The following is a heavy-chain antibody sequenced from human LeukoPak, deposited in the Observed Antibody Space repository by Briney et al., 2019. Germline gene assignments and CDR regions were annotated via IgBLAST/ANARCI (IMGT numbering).Heavy chain of an antibody. CDR1: GFTFSNYW. CDR3: AGGISATGGG. CDR2: IKQDGSEK. D-gene: IGHD6-13*01. Sequence: GGSLRLSCAASGFTFSNYWMIWVRQAPGKGLEWVGNIKQDGSEKRYADSVRGRFSISRDNAQTSLYLQMNSLRAEDTAVYYCAGGISATGGGWGQGTMVTVSS. V-gene: IGHV3-7*04. J-gene: IGHJ3*01.